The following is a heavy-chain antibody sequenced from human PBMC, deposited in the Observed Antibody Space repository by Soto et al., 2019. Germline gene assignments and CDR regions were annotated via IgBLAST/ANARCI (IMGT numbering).Heavy chain of an antibody. V-gene: IGHV3-73*01. CDR2: IRSKTNSYAT. D-gene: IGHD1-20*01. CDR3: TRPITGTHGELVNVMDV. J-gene: IGHJ6*02. Sequence: GGSLRLSCSASGFTFSDSAIHWVRQASGKGLEWVGRIRSKTNSYATVYGASVKCRFTISRDDSENSSYLQMNSLKIEDTAVYYCTRPITGTHGELVNVMDVWGQGTTVTVSS. CDR1: GFTFSDSA.